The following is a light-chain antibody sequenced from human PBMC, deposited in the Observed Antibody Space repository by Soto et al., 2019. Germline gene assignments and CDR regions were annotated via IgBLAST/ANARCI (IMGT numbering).Light chain of an antibody. Sequence: EVVLTQSPDTLSVSPGDRATLSYRASQSVGRDYLAWYQQKPGQAPRLLIHGASNRATGIPDRFSGSGSGTDFTLSISRLEPEDFAVYYCQKYAKSPITFGQGTRLXIK. CDR3: QKYAKSPIT. J-gene: IGKJ5*01. CDR2: GAS. V-gene: IGKV3-20*01. CDR1: QSVGRDY.